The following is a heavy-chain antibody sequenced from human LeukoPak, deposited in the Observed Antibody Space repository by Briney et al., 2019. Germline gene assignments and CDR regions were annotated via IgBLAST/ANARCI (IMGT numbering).Heavy chain of an antibody. D-gene: IGHD3-10*01. CDR1: GYTFTSYG. CDR2: ISAYNGNT. V-gene: IGHV1-18*01. Sequence: ASVKVSCKASGYTFTSYGISWVRQAPGQGLEWMGWISAYNGNTNFAQKLQGRVTMTTDTSTSTAYMELRSLRSDDTAVYYYARAPGVLLWFGELSPTDYWGQGTLVTVSS. CDR3: ARAPGVLLWFGELSPTDY. J-gene: IGHJ4*02.